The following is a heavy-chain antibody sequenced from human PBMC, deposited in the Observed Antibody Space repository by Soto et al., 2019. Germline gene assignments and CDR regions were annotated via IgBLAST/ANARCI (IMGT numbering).Heavy chain of an antibody. CDR1: GFTFSSYA. Sequence: EVQLLESGGGLVQPGGSLSLSCAASGFTFSSYAMSCVRQAPGKGLEWVSTISGSGGSTYYADSVKGRFTISRDIPKNTLSLQMDSLRAEDTAVYYCFSAALDYWGQGTMVTVSS. J-gene: IGHJ4*02. CDR2: ISGSGGST. D-gene: IGHD6-13*01. V-gene: IGHV3-23*01. CDR3: FSAALDY.